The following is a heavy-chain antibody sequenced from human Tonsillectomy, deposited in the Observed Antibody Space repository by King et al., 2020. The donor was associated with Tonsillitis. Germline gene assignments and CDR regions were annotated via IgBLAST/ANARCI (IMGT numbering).Heavy chain of an antibody. Sequence: VQLVESGGDLVKPGGSLRLSCAASGFTFSNAWMSWARQASGKGLEWVGRIKSKSAGGTTDYAAPVKGRFTISRDDSKNTLYLQMNSLETEDTAVYCCTTDRGIAVRPIFDSWGQGTLVTVSS. J-gene: IGHJ4*02. CDR1: GFTFSNAW. V-gene: IGHV3-15*01. D-gene: IGHD6-6*01. CDR2: IKSKSAGGTT. CDR3: TTDRGIAVRPIFDS.